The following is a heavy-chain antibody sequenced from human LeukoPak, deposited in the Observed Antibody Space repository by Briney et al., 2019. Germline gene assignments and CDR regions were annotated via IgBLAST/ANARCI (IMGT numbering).Heavy chain of an antibody. Sequence: GGSLRLSCAASGFTFSTYAMSLARQAAGNGLEWVSLISGSGGGTYYADSVKGRFTISRDNSKNTLYLQLNSLRVEDTAVYYCAKNRGAGSHYYYHMNVWGKGTTVTVSS. V-gene: IGHV3-23*01. D-gene: IGHD1-26*01. CDR1: GFTFSTYA. J-gene: IGHJ6*03. CDR2: ISGSGGGT. CDR3: AKNRGAGSHYYYHMNV.